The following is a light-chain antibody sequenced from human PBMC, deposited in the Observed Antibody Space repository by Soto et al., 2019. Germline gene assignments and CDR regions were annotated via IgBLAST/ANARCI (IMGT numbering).Light chain of an antibody. CDR2: GAS. Sequence: ESVLTQSPGTLSFSPGERATLSCRASQSVATYYLGWFQQKAGQAPRLLIYGASSRATGIPDRFSGSGSGTHFTLTISRLEPEDFAVYYCQHYGSSPWTFGQGTKVDIK. CDR1: QSVATYY. J-gene: IGKJ1*01. CDR3: QHYGSSPWT. V-gene: IGKV3-20*01.